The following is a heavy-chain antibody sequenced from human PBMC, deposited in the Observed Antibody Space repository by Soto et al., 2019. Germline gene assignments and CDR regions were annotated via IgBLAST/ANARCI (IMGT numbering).Heavy chain of an antibody. CDR1: GFTFSSYA. CDR3: AKAGGYGSGTFSHKWIDP. CDR2: ISGSGDST. J-gene: IGHJ5*02. Sequence: EVQLLESGGGLVQPGGSLRLSCAASGFTFSSYAMIWVRQAPGRGLEWVSGISGSGDSTYNADSMKGRFTISRDNSKNTLYLQMNSLRAEDTGLYYCAKAGGYGSGTFSHKWIDPWGQGTLVTVSS. V-gene: IGHV3-23*01. D-gene: IGHD3-10*01.